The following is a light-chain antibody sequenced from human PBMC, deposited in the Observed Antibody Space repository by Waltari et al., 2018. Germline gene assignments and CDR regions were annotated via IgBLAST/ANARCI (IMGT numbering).Light chain of an antibody. CDR3: SLYMGSGIWV. V-gene: IGLV8-61*01. CDR2: KAT. Sequence: QTVVTQEPPLSVSPGGTVTLTCALSSGSISSTSYATWYQQTPGQAPRTLVYKATSRSSGVPDRFSGSILGNKAALTITGARADDESDYYCSLYMGSGIWVFGGGTKLTVL. CDR1: SGSISSTSY. J-gene: IGLJ3*02.